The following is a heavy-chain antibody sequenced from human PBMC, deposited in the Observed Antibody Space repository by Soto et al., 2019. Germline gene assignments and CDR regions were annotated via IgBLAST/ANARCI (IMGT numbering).Heavy chain of an antibody. Sequence: QLQLQESGSGLVKPSQTLSLTCAVSGGSISSGGYSWSWIRQPPGKGLEWIGYIYHSGSTFYNPSLKSPVTLSVDRSKNQFSLKLSSVTAADTSVYDCARAHCSGWGAFDIWGQGTMVTVSS. J-gene: IGHJ3*02. CDR3: ARAHCSGWGAFDI. V-gene: IGHV4-30-2*01. D-gene: IGHD3-10*02. CDR1: GGSISSGGYS. CDR2: IYHSGST.